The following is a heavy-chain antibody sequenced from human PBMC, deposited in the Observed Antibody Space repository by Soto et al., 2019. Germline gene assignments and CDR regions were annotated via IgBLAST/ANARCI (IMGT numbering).Heavy chain of an antibody. CDR3: ARRTDAYNWADY. D-gene: IGHD1-1*01. V-gene: IGHV3-74*01. CDR2: ISADGSNT. CDR1: GFMFSSHW. J-gene: IGHJ4*02. Sequence: PGGSLRLSCAASGFMFSSHWMHWVRQAPGKGLVWVSRISADGSNTNYADSVKGRFTISRDNARNTLFLHMSSLTADDTAVYYCARRTDAYNWADYWGQGTLVTVSS.